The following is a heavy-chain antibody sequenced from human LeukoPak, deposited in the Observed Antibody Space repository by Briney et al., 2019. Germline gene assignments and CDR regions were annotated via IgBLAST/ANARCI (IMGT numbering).Heavy chain of an antibody. V-gene: IGHV4-4*07. CDR3: AKVAGSRYFDI. D-gene: IGHD6-19*01. J-gene: IGHJ2*01. Sequence: SETLSLTCTVSSGSVSAYYWGWIRQPAGGGVEWSGRFYSGGSTSYNPCLKSRGTMSIDTSKNQFSPNLTSVTAADTAVYYCAKVAGSRYFDIWGRGTLVTVSS. CDR2: FYSGGST. CDR1: SGSVSAYY.